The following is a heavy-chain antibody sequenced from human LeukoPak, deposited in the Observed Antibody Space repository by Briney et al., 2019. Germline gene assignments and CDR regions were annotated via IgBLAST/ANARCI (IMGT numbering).Heavy chain of an antibody. CDR1: GFTFSNYG. CDR3: AKGDYYDLDY. D-gene: IGHD3-22*01. Sequence: PGGSLRHSCVASGFTFSNYGMNWVRRAPGKGLEWVSIITSGVGITYYADSVKGRFTISRDNSKNTLYLQMNSLRAEDTAVYYCAKGDYYDLDYWGQGTLVTVSS. J-gene: IGHJ4*02. CDR2: ITSGVGIT. V-gene: IGHV3-23*01.